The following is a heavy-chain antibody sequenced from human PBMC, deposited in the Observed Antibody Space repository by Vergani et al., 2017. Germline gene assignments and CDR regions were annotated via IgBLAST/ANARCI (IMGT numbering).Heavy chain of an antibody. CDR3: ARTHDYGDY. CDR1: GFTFSSYG. V-gene: IGHV3-33*01. CDR2: IGYDGSNK. Sequence: QVQLVESGGGVVQPGRSLRLSCAASGFTFSSYGMHWVRQAPGKGLEWVAVIGYDGSNKYYADSVKGRFTISRDNSKTTLYLQMNSLRAEDTAVYYCARTHDYGDYWGQGTLVTVSS. J-gene: IGHJ4*02.